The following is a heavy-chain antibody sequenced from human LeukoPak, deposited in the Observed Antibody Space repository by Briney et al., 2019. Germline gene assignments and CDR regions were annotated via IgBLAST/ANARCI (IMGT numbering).Heavy chain of an antibody. CDR1: GYTFTSYY. D-gene: IGHD3-10*01. CDR2: INPSGGST. V-gene: IGHV1-46*01. J-gene: IGHJ4*02. CDR3: ATQTMVRGVIRSGGVDY. Sequence: ASVKVSCKASGYTFTSYYMHWVRQAAGQGLEWMGIINPSGGSTSYAQKFQGRVTMTRDTSTSTVYMELSSLRSEDTAVYYCATQTMVRGVIRSGGVDYWGQGTLVTVSS.